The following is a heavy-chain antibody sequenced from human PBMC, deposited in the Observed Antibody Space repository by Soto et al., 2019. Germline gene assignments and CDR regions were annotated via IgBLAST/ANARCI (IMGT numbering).Heavy chain of an antibody. CDR2: IYSGGRT. J-gene: IGHJ1*01. V-gene: IGHV3-53*01. CDR1: GFTVSSNY. Sequence: EVQLVESGGGLIQPGGSLRLSCAASGFTVSSNYMSWVRQAPGKGLEWVSTIYSGGRTFYADSVEGRFTISRDNSKNTLYLQMNRLRVGDTAVYYCARDGAMTTYFEYFLYWGQGTLVTVSS. CDR3: ARDGAMTTYFEYFLY. D-gene: IGHD4-17*01.